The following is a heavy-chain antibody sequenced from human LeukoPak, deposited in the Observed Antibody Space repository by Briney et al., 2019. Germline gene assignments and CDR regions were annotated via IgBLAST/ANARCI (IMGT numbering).Heavy chain of an antibody. V-gene: IGHV1-18*03. Sequence: ASVTLSFTASGYTFTIYGISWVRQAPGQGIEWMGWISAYNGNTNYAQKFQGRVTMTRDTSISTAYMELSRLTSDDMAVYYCSRGEVDGPDFDYWGQGTLVTVSS. CDR3: SRGEVDGPDFDY. J-gene: IGHJ4*02. CDR1: GYTFTIYG. CDR2: ISAYNGNT. D-gene: IGHD1-26*01.